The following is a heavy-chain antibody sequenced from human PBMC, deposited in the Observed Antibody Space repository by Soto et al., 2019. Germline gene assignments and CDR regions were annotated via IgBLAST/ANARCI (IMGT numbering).Heavy chain of an antibody. V-gene: IGHV3-23*01. Sequence: EVQLLESGGGLVQPGGSLRLSCAASGFTFSSYAMSWVRQAPGKGLEWVSAISGSGGSTYYADSVKGRFTISRDNAKISLYLQMNSLRAEDTAVYYCAKPGGGYYFDYWGKGTLFTVSS. J-gene: IGHJ4*02. CDR1: GFTFSSYA. CDR3: AKPGGGYYFDY. CDR2: ISGSGGST. D-gene: IGHD5-12*01.